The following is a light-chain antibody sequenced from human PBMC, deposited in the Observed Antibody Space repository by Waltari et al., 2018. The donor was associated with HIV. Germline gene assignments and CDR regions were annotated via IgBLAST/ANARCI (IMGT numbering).Light chain of an antibody. J-gene: IGLJ2*01. CDR1: SSDGGGYNY. V-gene: IGLV2-8*01. Sequence: QSALTQPPSASGSPGQSVPISCTGTSSDGGGYNYLSWYQQHPGKAPKLMIYEVSKRPSGVPDRFSGSKSGNTASLTVSGLQAEDEADYYCSSYAGSNNLVFGGGTKLTVL. CDR2: EVS. CDR3: SSYAGSNNLV.